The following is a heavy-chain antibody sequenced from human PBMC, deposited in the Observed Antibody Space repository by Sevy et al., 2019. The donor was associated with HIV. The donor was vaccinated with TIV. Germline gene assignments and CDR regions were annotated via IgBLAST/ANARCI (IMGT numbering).Heavy chain of an antibody. D-gene: IGHD3-9*01. CDR2: VWSDGSNK. Sequence: GGSLRLSCAASGFTFSDYGIHWVRQAPSKGLEWVAIVWSDGSNKYYADSVKGRFTISRDNSKHTLYLQMNSLRAEDTAVYCCAKDRDDTLTHWGQGTLVTVSS. CDR1: GFTFSDYG. CDR3: AKDRDDTLTH. J-gene: IGHJ4*02. V-gene: IGHV3-33*06.